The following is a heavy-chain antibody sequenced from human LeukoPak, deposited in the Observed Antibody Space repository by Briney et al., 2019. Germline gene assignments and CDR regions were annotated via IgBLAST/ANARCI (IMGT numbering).Heavy chain of an antibody. CDR2: IYYSGST. CDR1: GGSISSYY. Sequence: SETLSLTCTVSGGSISSYYWSWIRQPPGKGLEWIGYIYYSGSTNYNPSLKSRVTISVDTSKNQFSLKLSSVTAADTAVYYCARDIVGATLGYYYMDVWGKGTTVTVSS. V-gene: IGHV4-59*01. D-gene: IGHD1-26*01. J-gene: IGHJ6*03. CDR3: ARDIVGATLGYYYMDV.